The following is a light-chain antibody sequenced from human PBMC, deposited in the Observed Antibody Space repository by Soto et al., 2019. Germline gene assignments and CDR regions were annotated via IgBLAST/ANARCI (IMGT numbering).Light chain of an antibody. J-gene: IGLJ1*01. CDR1: SSDVGKYNY. CDR3: CSYTVSSTYV. CDR2: DVT. V-gene: IGLV2-11*01. Sequence: QSVLPQPRSVSGSPGQSVTISCTGTSSDVGKYNYVSWYQQHPGKAPRLMIYDVTKRPSGVPDRFSGSKFDNTASLAISGLQAEDEADYYCCSYTVSSTYVFGTGTKVTVL.